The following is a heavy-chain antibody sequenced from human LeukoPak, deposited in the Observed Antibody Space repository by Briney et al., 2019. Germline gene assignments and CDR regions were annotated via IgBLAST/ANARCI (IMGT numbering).Heavy chain of an antibody. CDR1: SLIFGTYG. V-gene: IGHV3-30*02. Sequence: GGSLRLSCVASSLIFGTYGIHWVRQAPGKGLEWVAFIQSTGNSQYYADSVKGRFTISRDNSKNTLYLQMNSLRAEDTAVYYCAKDRIAGYGDSEDIDYWGQGTLVTVSS. CDR2: IQSTGNSQ. D-gene: IGHD4-17*01. CDR3: AKDRIAGYGDSEDIDY. J-gene: IGHJ4*02.